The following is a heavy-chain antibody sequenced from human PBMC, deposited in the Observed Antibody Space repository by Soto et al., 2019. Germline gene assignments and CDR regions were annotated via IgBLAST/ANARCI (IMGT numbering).Heavy chain of an antibody. J-gene: IGHJ3*01. CDR3: TTDIYPGPRVDIFDV. D-gene: IGHD3-9*01. V-gene: IGHV3-15*07. CDR2: IKRNADGATT. CDR1: GFTFTNTW. Sequence: EDQLVESGGGLVKPGGSLRLPCAASGFTFTNTWLNWVRQAPGKGLEWVGRIKRNADGATTDYAASVTGRFTISRVDSQSTLSLQMNNLTVEDTGVYFCTTDIYPGPRVDIFDVWGRGTRVTVSS.